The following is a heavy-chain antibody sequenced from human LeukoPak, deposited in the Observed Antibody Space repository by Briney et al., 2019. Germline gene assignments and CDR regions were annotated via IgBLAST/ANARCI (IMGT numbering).Heavy chain of an antibody. CDR3: ATVKYDYGDPVGWFDP. CDR1: GFPFSASA. Sequence: GGSLRLSCAASGFPFSASAMTWVRQAPGKGLEWVSHILSTGTTYYADSVRGRFTISRDNTKNTLYLLMTSLRADDTAVYYCATVKYDYGDPVGWFDPWGQGTLVTVSS. V-gene: IGHV3-23*01. D-gene: IGHD4-17*01. J-gene: IGHJ5*02. CDR2: ILSTGTT.